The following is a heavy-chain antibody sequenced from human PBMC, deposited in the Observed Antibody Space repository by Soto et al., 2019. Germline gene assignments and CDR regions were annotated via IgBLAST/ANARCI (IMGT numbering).Heavy chain of an antibody. V-gene: IGHV3-23*01. CDR3: ARGGFAGTTGTTSYYGMDV. CDR1: GFTFSGYA. J-gene: IGHJ6*02. D-gene: IGHD1-1*01. Sequence: GGSLRLSCAASGFTFSGYAMSWVRQAPGKGLEWVSAISGSGGSTYYADSVKGRFTISRDNSKNTLYLQMNSLRAEDTAVYYCARGGFAGTTGTTSYYGMDVWGQGTTVTVSS. CDR2: ISGSGGST.